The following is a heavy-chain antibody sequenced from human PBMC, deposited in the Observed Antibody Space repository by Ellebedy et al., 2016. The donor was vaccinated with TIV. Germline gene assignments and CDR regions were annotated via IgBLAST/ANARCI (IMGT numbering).Heavy chain of an antibody. CDR1: GFTFSSHW. Sequence: GGSLRLXCAASGFTFSSHWMTWVRQAPGKGLEWVASINQDGSGKYYVDSVKGRFTISRDNAKNSLCLQMNSLRAEDTALYYCAGDLDYWGQGTLVTVSS. V-gene: IGHV3-7*03. CDR2: INQDGSGK. CDR3: AGDLDY. J-gene: IGHJ4*02.